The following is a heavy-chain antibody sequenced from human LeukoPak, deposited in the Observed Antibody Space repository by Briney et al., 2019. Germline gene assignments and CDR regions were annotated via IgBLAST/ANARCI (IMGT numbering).Heavy chain of an antibody. Sequence: QSGGSLRLSCAASGFSFSNSGMHWVRQAPAKGIEWLAVIWNDGSKRHYADSAKGRFTISRDNAKNTLYLQMTSLRGDDTAFYYCARDSHYGTGELDLWGQGTLVTVSS. CDR1: GFSFSNSG. CDR2: IWNDGSKR. V-gene: IGHV3-30*12. J-gene: IGHJ5*02. D-gene: IGHD4-17*01. CDR3: ARDSHYGTGELDL.